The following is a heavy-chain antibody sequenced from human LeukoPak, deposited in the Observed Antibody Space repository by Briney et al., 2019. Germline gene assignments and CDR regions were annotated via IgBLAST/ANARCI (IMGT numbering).Heavy chain of an antibody. V-gene: IGHV4-4*02. D-gene: IGHD3-10*01. Sequence: PSETLSLTCAVSGGSISSSNWWSWVRQPPGKGLEWIGEIYHSGSTNYNPSLKSRVTISVDKSKNQFSLKLSSVTAADTAVYYCARGKGSGSYYNVYYYYMDVWGKGTTVTVSS. J-gene: IGHJ6*03. CDR3: ARGKGSGSYYNVYYYYMDV. CDR1: GGSISSSNW. CDR2: IYHSGST.